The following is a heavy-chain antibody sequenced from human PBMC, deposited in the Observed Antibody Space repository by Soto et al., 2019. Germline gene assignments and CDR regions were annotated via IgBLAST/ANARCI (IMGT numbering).Heavy chain of an antibody. CDR3: AKDIPPHSIVATNDAFDI. J-gene: IGHJ3*02. V-gene: IGHV3-9*01. D-gene: IGHD5-12*01. CDR2: ISWNSGSI. CDR1: GFTFDDYA. Sequence: PGGSLRLSCAASGFTFDDYAMHWVRQAPGKGLEWVSGISWNSGSIGYADSVKGRFTISRDNAKNSLYLQMNSLRAEDTALYYCAKDIPPHSIVATNDAFDIWGQGTMVTVSS.